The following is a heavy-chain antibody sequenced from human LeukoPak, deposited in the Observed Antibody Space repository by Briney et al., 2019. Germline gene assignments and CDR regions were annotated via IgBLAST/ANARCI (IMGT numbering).Heavy chain of an antibody. CDR1: GFTFSSYS. V-gene: IGHV3-48*02. CDR3: ARVHRGYSFGRLDY. D-gene: IGHD5-12*01. Sequence: GGSLRLSCAASGFTFSSYSMNWVRQAPGKGLEWVSYISGSDNTIYYAGSVKGRFTISRDNARNSLYLQMNSLRDEDTAVYYCARVHRGYSFGRLDYWGQGTLVTVSS. J-gene: IGHJ4*02. CDR2: ISGSDNTI.